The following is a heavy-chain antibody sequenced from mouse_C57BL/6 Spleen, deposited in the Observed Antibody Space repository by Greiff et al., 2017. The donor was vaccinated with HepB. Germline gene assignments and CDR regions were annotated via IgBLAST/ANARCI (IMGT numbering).Heavy chain of an antibody. CDR3: VRGRSGYYGVGFAC. J-gene: IGHJ3*01. CDR1: GFTFNTYA. D-gene: IGHD1-1*01. Sequence: EVHLVESGGGLVQPKGSLKLSCAASGFTFNTYAMHWVRQAPGKGLEWVARIRSNSSNYATYYADSVKDRFTISGDDSQTMLYLQMNNLKTEDTAMYYCVRGRSGYYGVGFACWGQGTLVTVSA. V-gene: IGHV10-3*01. CDR2: IRSNSSNYAT.